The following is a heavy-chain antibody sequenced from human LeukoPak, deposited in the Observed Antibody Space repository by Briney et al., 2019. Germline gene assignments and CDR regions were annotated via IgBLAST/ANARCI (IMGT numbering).Heavy chain of an antibody. V-gene: IGHV4-34*01. CDR2: INHSGST. Sequence: SETLSLTCAVYGASFSGYYWSWIRQPPGKGLEWIGEINHSGSTNYNPSLKSRVTISVDTSKNQSSLKLNSVTAADTAVYYCARAPQSDYGTHWYFDLWGRGTLVTVSS. CDR1: GASFSGYY. D-gene: IGHD4-17*01. J-gene: IGHJ2*01. CDR3: ARAPQSDYGTHWYFDL.